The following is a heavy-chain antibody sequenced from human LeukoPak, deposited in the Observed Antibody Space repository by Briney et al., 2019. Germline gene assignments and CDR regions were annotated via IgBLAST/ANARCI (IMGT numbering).Heavy chain of an antibody. CDR1: GVSISSYF. D-gene: IGHD5-18*01. V-gene: IGHV4-59*01. J-gene: IGHJ4*02. CDR2: MFDSENT. Sequence: SETLSLTCTVSGVSISSYFWSRIRQPPGKGLEWIGYMFDSENTKDNPSLKSRITLSADTSKNQFSLRLNSVTAADTAVYYCATIRRGSIFGYFDFWGQGILVTVSS. CDR3: ATIRRGSIFGYFDF.